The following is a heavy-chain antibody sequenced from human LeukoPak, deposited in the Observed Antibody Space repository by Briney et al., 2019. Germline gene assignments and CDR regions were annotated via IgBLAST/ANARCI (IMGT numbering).Heavy chain of an antibody. J-gene: IGHJ4*02. D-gene: IGHD4-17*01. Sequence: PSETLSLTXTVSGGSISSSSYYWGWIRQPPGKGLEWIGSIYYSGSTFYNPSLKSRVTISVDTSRNQFSLKLNSVTAADTAVYYCARQATTVTTNPIFDYWGQGTLVTVSS. CDR2: IYYSGST. CDR3: ARQATTVTTNPIFDY. V-gene: IGHV4-39*01. CDR1: GGSISSSSYY.